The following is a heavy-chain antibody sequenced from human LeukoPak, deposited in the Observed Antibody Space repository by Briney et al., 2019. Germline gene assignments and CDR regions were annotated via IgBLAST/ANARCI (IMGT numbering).Heavy chain of an antibody. V-gene: IGHV3-23*01. CDR3: AKDPHR. J-gene: IGHJ4*02. CDR2: ISTSGATT. Sequence: GGSLRLSCAGSEVTFSSYAMTWVRQAPGKGLEWVSAISTSGATTYYANSVRGRFTISRDNSKNTLYLQMNSLRAEDTAVYYCAKDPHRWGQGTLVTVSS. CDR1: EVTFSSYA.